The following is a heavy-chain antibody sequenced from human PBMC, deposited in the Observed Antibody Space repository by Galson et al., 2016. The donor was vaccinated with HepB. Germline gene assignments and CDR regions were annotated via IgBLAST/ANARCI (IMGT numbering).Heavy chain of an antibody. V-gene: IGHV3-15*01. CDR1: GFTFSNAW. CDR3: TTNIDD. D-gene: IGHD1/OR15-1a*01. Sequence: SLRLSCAGSGFTFSNAWMTWVRQARGKGLEWVGRIKSKSDGETTDYGAPARGRFTISRDESRNMVYLQMKFVRTEDTGVYFCTTNIDDWGRGTLVIVSS. CDR2: IKSKSDGETT. J-gene: IGHJ2*01.